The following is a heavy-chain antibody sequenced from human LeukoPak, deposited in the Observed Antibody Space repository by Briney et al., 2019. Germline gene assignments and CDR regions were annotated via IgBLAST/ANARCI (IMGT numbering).Heavy chain of an antibody. Sequence: PSETLSLTCAVYGGSFSGYYWSWIRQPPGKGLEWIGEINHSGSTNYNPSLKSRVTISVDTSKNQFSLKLSSVTAADTAVYYCARHHIAASRKFGKWFDPWGQGTLVTVSS. D-gene: IGHD6-6*01. CDR2: INHSGST. CDR3: ARHHIAASRKFGKWFDP. V-gene: IGHV4-34*01. J-gene: IGHJ5*02. CDR1: GGSFSGYY.